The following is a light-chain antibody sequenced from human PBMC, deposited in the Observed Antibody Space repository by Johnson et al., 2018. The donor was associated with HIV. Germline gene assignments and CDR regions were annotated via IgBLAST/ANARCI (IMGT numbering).Light chain of an antibody. Sequence: QSVLTQSPSVSAAPGQKVNISCSGSSSNIGNNYVSWYQQLPGTASKLLIYENNKRPSGIPDRFSGSKSGTSATLGITGLQTGDEADYYCGTWDTSLSAGGVFGTGTKVIVL. CDR3: GTWDTSLSAGGV. J-gene: IGLJ1*01. CDR2: ENN. CDR1: SSNIGNNY. V-gene: IGLV1-51*02.